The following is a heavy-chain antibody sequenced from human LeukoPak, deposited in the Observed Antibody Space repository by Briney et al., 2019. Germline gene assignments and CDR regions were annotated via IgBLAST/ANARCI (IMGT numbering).Heavy chain of an antibody. D-gene: IGHD3-22*01. J-gene: IGHJ3*02. CDR1: GGSISSVSYY. CDR3: ARDSSGYYYRDAFDI. Sequence: PSETLSLTCTVSGGSISSVSYYWSWIRQPAGKGLEWIGYIYYSGSTNYNPSLKSRVTISVDTSKNQFSLKLSSVTAADTAVYYCARDSSGYYYRDAFDIGGQGTMVTVSS. V-gene: IGHV4-61*10. CDR2: IYYSGST.